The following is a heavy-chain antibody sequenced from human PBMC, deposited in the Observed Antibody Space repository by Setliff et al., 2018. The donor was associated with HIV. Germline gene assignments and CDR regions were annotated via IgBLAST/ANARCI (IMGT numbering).Heavy chain of an antibody. J-gene: IGHJ4*02. D-gene: IGHD7-27*01. CDR1: GGSISSSSYY. CDR3: ARQVGNKVLFDS. CDR2: IYYSGST. V-gene: IGHV4-39*01. Sequence: SETLSLTCTVSGGSISSSSYYWGWIRQPPGKGLEWIGSIYYSGSTYYNPSLKSRVTISVDTSKNQFSLKLRSVTAADTAVYYCARQVGNKVLFDSWGQGTLVTVSS.